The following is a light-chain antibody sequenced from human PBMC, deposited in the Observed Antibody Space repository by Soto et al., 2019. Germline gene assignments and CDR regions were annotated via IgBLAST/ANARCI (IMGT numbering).Light chain of an antibody. CDR2: AAS. V-gene: IGKV1-8*01. Sequence: AIGLTQSPASRPASTGDRVTITCRASQGISSYLAWYQQKPGKAPKLLIYAASTLQTGVPSRFSGSGSGTDFTLTLSCLQSADFATYDCQPYYSYPGITFCQGTRLEIK. J-gene: IGKJ5*01. CDR3: QPYYSYPGIT. CDR1: QGISSY.